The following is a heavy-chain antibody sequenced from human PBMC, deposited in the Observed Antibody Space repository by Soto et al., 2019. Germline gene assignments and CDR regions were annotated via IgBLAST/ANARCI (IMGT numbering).Heavy chain of an antibody. V-gene: IGHV4-34*01. CDR3: ARGPGITGTGAFDI. CDR2: INHSGST. J-gene: IGHJ3*02. Sequence: QVQLQQWGAGLLKPSETLSLTCAVYGGSFSGYYWSWIRQPPGKGLEWIGEINHSGSTNYNPYLKSRVTISVDTSKNQLSLKLSSGTAADTAVYYCARGPGITGTGAFDIWGQGTMVTVSS. D-gene: IGHD1-7*01. CDR1: GGSFSGYY.